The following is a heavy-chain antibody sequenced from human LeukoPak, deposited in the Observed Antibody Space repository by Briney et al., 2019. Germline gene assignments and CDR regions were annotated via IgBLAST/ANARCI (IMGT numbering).Heavy chain of an antibody. CDR3: AKERSSDFWSGYF. J-gene: IGHJ4*02. CDR1: GFTFSSYA. Sequence: GGSLRLSCAASGFTFSSYAMSWVRQAPGKGLEWVSGISGSGITTYYADSVKGRFTISRDNSKHTLFLQMNNLRAEDTAVYYCAKERSSDFWSGYFWGQGTLVTVSS. D-gene: IGHD3-3*01. CDR2: ISGSGITT. V-gene: IGHV3-23*01.